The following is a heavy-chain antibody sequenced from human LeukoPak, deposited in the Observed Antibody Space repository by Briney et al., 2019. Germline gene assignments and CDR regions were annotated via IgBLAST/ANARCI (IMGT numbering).Heavy chain of an antibody. Sequence: PGGSLGLSCAASGFTFSSYVLSWVRQAPGKGLEWVSALSGSGDDAYYADSVKGRFTISRDNSKNTLYLQMNSLRAEDTAVYYCARNRDGYNSLDYWGQGTLVTVSS. CDR1: GFTFSSYV. V-gene: IGHV3-23*01. D-gene: IGHD5-24*01. J-gene: IGHJ4*02. CDR2: LSGSGDDA. CDR3: ARNRDGYNSLDY.